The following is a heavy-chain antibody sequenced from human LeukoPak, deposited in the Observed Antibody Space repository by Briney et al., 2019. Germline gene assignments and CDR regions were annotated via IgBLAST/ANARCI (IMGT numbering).Heavy chain of an antibody. D-gene: IGHD1-26*01. Sequence: GGSLRLSCAASGFTFSEYWMHWVRQAPGKGLEWVSAISGGGGSTYYAASVKGRFSISRDNSKNTLYLQTNSLRAEDTAVYYCAKRQDSGSYYAAFDIWGQGTTVTVSS. J-gene: IGHJ3*02. CDR2: ISGGGGST. V-gene: IGHV3-23*01. CDR1: GFTFSEYW. CDR3: AKRQDSGSYYAAFDI.